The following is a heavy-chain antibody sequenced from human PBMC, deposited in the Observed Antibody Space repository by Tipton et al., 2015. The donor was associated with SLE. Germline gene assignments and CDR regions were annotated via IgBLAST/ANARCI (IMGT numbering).Heavy chain of an antibody. CDR3: GAAAPPDY. J-gene: IGHJ4*02. D-gene: IGHD2-2*01. CDR1: GFSFDTYT. Sequence: SLRLSCAASGFSFDTYTVNWVRQAPGKGLECVSSISSSXDYIYXADSVKGRFTISRDNGKSSLYLQMNNLRADDTAVYYCGAAAPPDYWGQGILVTVSS. CDR2: ISSSXDYI. V-gene: IGHV3-21*01.